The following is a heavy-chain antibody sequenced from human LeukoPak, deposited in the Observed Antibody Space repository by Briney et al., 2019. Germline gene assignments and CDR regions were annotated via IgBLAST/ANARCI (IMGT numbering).Heavy chain of an antibody. D-gene: IGHD3-3*01. Sequence: GGSLRLSCAASGFTFSSYAMSWVRQAPGKGLEWVSAISGSGGSTYYADSVKGRFTISRDTSKNTLYLQMNSLRAEDTAVYYCAKISASLRFLELLSHFDYWGQGTLVTVSS. J-gene: IGHJ4*02. V-gene: IGHV3-23*01. CDR2: ISGSGGST. CDR1: GFTFSSYA. CDR3: AKISASLRFLELLSHFDY.